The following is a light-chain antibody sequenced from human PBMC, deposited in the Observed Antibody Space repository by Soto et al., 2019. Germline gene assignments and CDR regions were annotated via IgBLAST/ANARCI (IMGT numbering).Light chain of an antibody. V-gene: IGLV4-60*02. Sequence: QSVLTQSSSASASLGSSVKLTCTLSSGHSSYIIAWHQQQPGKAPRYLMNLEGRGSYNKGSGVPDRFSGSSSGADRYLTISNLQFEDEADYYCETWDSHTWVFGGGPKLTVL. CDR2: LEGRGSY. CDR3: ETWDSHTWV. J-gene: IGLJ3*02. CDR1: SGHSSYI.